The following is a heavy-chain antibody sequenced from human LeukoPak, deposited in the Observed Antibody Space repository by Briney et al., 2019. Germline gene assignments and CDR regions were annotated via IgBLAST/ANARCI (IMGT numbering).Heavy chain of an antibody. Sequence: ASVKVSCKASGYTFTGYYMRWVRQAPGQGLEWMGWINPNSGGTNYAQKFQGRVTMTRDTSISTAYMELSRLRSDDTAVYYCATEYGDYSDGMDVWGQGTTVTVSS. CDR1: GYTFTGYY. D-gene: IGHD4-17*01. CDR2: INPNSGGT. CDR3: ATEYGDYSDGMDV. V-gene: IGHV1-2*02. J-gene: IGHJ6*02.